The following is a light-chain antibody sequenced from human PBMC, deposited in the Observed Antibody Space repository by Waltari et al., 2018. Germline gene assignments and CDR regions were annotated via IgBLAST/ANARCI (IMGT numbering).Light chain of an antibody. V-gene: IGKV1-39*01. CDR1: QSISNH. CDR2: AAS. Sequence: DIQITQSPSSLSASVGDRVTITCRASQSISNHLNWYHQKPGKAPKLLIYAASSLQSGVPSRFRGSSSGTDFTLTISSLQLEDAATYYCQESYSLSWTFGQGTKVEIK. CDR3: QESYSLSWT. J-gene: IGKJ1*01.